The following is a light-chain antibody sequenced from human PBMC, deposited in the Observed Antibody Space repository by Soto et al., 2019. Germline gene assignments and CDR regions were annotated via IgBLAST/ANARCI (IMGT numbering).Light chain of an antibody. CDR2: GAS. J-gene: IGKJ5*01. CDR1: QSVHNY. V-gene: IGKV3-15*01. CDR3: QQYDNWPIT. Sequence: VMTQSPLSLPVTLGQPASISCMSSQSVHNYLAWYQQKPGQAPRLFIYGASTRATAIPPRFSGSGSGTEFTLTISSLQSEDFAVYYCQQYDNWPITFGQGTRLEI.